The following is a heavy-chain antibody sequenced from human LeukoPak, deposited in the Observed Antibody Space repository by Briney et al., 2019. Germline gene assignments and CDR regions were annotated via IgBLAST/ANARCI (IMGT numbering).Heavy chain of an antibody. Sequence: SETLSLTCAVYGESFSGYYWSWIRQPPGKGLEWIGEINHSGSTNYNPSLKSRVTISVDTSKNQFSLKLSSVTAADTAVYYCARRPYYGSGSYYNVWWFDPWGQGTLVTVSS. CDR2: INHSGST. CDR3: ARRPYYGSGSYYNVWWFDP. D-gene: IGHD3-10*01. CDR1: GESFSGYY. J-gene: IGHJ5*02. V-gene: IGHV4-34*01.